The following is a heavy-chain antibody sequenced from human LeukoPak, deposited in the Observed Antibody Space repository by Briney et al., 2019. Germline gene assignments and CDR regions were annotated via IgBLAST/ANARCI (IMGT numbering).Heavy chain of an antibody. V-gene: IGHV3-21*01. Sequence: PGGSLRLSCAASGFTFSNYSMNWVRQAPGKGLEWVSSITGSTIYTYYAGSVKGRFTISRDNTKNSLYLQMNSLRAEDTAVYFCAIDRLAHYYGYYFYGMDVWGQGTTATVSS. D-gene: IGHD3-10*01. CDR2: ITGSTIYT. J-gene: IGHJ6*02. CDR3: AIDRLAHYYGYYFYGMDV. CDR1: GFTFSNYS.